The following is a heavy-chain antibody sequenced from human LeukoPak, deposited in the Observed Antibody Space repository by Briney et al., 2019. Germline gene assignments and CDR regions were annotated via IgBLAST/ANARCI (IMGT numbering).Heavy chain of an antibody. CDR2: IYYSGST. J-gene: IGHJ4*02. Sequence: SETLSLTCTVSGGSISSYYWSWIRQPPGKGLEWIGYIYYSGSTNYSPSLRSRVTISVDAFKNQFSLRLSSVTASDTAVYYCASAGGDYAEASWWGQGTLVTVSS. D-gene: IGHD4-17*01. V-gene: IGHV4-59*01. CDR3: ASAGGDYAEASW. CDR1: GGSISSYY.